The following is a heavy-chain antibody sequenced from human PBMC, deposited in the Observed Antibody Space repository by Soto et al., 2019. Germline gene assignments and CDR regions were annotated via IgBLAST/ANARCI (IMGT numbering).Heavy chain of an antibody. CDR3: ARRGKYCSSTSCSTGYYYGMGV. Sequence: GESLKISCKGSGYSFTSYWIGWVRQMPGKGLEWMGIIYPGDSDTRYSPSFQGQVTISADKSISTAYLQWSSLKASDTAMYYCARRGKYCSSTSCSTGYYYGMGVWGQGTTVTVSS. D-gene: IGHD2-2*01. J-gene: IGHJ6*02. V-gene: IGHV5-51*01. CDR2: IYPGDSDT. CDR1: GYSFTSYW.